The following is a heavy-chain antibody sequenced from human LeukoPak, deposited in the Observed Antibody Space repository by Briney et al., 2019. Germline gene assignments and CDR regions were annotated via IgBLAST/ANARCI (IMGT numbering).Heavy chain of an antibody. CDR1: GFSFGTYA. D-gene: IGHD3-9*01. CDR3: TKGGLVSAFGY. Sequence: GGSLRLSCAASGFSFGTYAMTWVRQAPGKGLECVSTVSGSGGNTYYTDSVKGRFTISRDNSKNTLFLQMSSLRAEDTALYYCTKGGLVSAFGYWGQGVLVTVSS. J-gene: IGHJ4*02. V-gene: IGHV3-23*01. CDR2: VSGSGGNT.